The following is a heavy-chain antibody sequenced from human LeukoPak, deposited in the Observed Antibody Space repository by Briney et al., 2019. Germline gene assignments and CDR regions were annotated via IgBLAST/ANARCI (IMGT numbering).Heavy chain of an antibody. CDR1: GFTFSSYS. CDR2: ISFDGSNK. V-gene: IGHV3-30*18. J-gene: IGHJ4*02. D-gene: IGHD2-15*01. CDR3: AKGTGYCSGGSCYYGVDY. Sequence: PGGSLRLSCAASGFTFSSYSMNWVRQAPGKGLEWVAVISFDGSNKYYADSVKGRFTISRDNSKNTLYLQMNSLRAEDTAVYYCAKGTGYCSGGSCYYGVDYWGQGTLVTVSS.